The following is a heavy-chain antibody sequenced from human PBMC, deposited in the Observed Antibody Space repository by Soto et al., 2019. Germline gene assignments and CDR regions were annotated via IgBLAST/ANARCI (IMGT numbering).Heavy chain of an antibody. CDR3: AKERTSSSWYSDVDFDI. Sequence: SLRLSCAASGFTFDDYAMHWVRQAPGKGLEWVSGISWNSGSIGYADSVKGRFTISRDNAKNSLYLQMNSLRAEDTALYYCAKERTSSSWYSDVDFDIWGQGTMVTVSS. CDR1: GFTFDDYA. CDR2: ISWNSGSI. V-gene: IGHV3-9*01. D-gene: IGHD6-13*01. J-gene: IGHJ3*02.